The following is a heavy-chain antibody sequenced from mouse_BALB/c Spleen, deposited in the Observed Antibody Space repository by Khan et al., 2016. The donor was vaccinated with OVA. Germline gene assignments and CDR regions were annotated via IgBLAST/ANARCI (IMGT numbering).Heavy chain of an antibody. CDR1: GFSLTSYG. CDR2: ILAGGST. CDR3: ARREDI. Sequence: QVQLKQSGPGLVAPSQSLSITCTVSGFSLTSYGVHWVRQPPGKGLVWLGVILAGGSTNYNSPLLSRLSISKDNSKSQVFFKMTRQQADDNCVYYCARREDIWGQGTTLTVSS. V-gene: IGHV2-9*02. D-gene: IGHD1-3*01. J-gene: IGHJ2*01.